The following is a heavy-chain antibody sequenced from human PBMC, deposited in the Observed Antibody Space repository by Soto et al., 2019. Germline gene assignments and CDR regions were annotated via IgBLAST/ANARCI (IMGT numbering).Heavy chain of an antibody. Sequence: QVQLVQSGAEVKKPGSSVKVSCKASGGTFSSYAISWVRQAPGQGLEWMGGIIPIFGTANYAQKFQGRVTITADKSTSTAYMELSSLRSEATAVYSCARIKYCSSTSCYIPTYYYGMDVWGQGTTVTVSS. CDR1: GGTFSSYA. CDR3: ARIKYCSSTSCYIPTYYYGMDV. D-gene: IGHD2-2*02. J-gene: IGHJ6*02. V-gene: IGHV1-69*06. CDR2: IIPIFGTA.